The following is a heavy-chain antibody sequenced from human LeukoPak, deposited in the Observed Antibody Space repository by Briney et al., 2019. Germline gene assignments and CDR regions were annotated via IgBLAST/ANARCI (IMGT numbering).Heavy chain of an antibody. CDR1: GGSISSGGYY. V-gene: IGHV4-31*03. CDR2: IYYSGST. CDR3: ARGGGIVGANDAFDI. J-gene: IGHJ3*02. D-gene: IGHD1-26*01. Sequence: SETLSLTCTVSGGSISSGGYYWSWIRQHPGKGLEWIGYIYYSGSTYYNPSLKSRVTISVDTSKNQFSLKLSSVTAADTAVYYCARGGGIVGANDAFDIWGQGTMVTVSS.